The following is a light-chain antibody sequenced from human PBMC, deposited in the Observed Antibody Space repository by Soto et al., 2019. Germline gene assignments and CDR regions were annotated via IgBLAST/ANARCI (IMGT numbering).Light chain of an antibody. J-gene: IGKJ1*01. V-gene: IGKV1-39*01. CDR3: QQSYNTPRT. CDR2: GAS. CDR1: QSISSY. Sequence: DITMTQSPSTLSASVGDRVTITCRASQSISSYLNWYQQKPGKAPKLLIYGASSLGSGVPPRFSGSGSGTDFTLTITSLQPEDFATYYCQQSYNTPRTFGQGTKVDI.